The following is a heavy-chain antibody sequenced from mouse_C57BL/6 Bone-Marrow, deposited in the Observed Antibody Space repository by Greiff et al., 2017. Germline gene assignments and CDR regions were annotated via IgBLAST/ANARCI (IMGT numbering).Heavy chain of an antibody. CDR3: ARRGETAWFAY. V-gene: IGHV1-39*01. CDR1: GYSFTDYN. CDR2: INPNYGTT. J-gene: IGHJ3*01. Sequence: EVQLQQSGPELVKPGASVKISCKASGYSFTDYNMNWVKQSNGKSLEWIGVINPNYGTTSYNQKFKGKATLTVEQSSNTAYMQLNSLASADSAVYYCARRGETAWFAYWGQGTLVTVSA.